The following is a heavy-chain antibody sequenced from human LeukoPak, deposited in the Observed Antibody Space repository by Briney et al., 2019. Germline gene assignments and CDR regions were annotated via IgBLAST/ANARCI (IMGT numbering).Heavy chain of an antibody. D-gene: IGHD6-19*01. V-gene: IGHV3-9*01. J-gene: IGHJ4*02. CDR1: GFTFDDYA. CDR2: ISWNSGSI. CDR3: AREYSSGWYTGYYFDY. Sequence: GGSLRLSCAASGFTFDDYAMHWVRQAPGKGLEWVSGISWNSGSIGYADSVKGRFTISRDNSKNTLYLQMNSLRAEDTAVYYCAREYSSGWYTGYYFDYWGQGTLVTVSS.